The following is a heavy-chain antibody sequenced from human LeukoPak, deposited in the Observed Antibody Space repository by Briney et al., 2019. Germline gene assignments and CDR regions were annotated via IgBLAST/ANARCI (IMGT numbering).Heavy chain of an antibody. CDR2: IDKKDKGYATAT. CDR3: TRDSGTYNWFAP. Sequence: GESLKLSCEASGFTFSGSAIHWARQSSGKGLEWVGQIDKKDKGYATATAYAASVKGRFTISRDDSINTAYLQMKSLKTEDTALYYCTRDSGTYNWFAPWGQGTLVTVSS. CDR1: GFTFSGSA. D-gene: IGHD1-26*01. J-gene: IGHJ5*02. V-gene: IGHV3-73*01.